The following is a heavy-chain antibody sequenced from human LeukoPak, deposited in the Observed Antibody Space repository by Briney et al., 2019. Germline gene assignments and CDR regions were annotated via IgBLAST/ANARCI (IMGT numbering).Heavy chain of an antibody. CDR2: MSAYNGKT. V-gene: IGHV1-18*01. CDR1: GYSFTSYG. J-gene: IGHJ6*03. CDR3: ARGPESPYYYYMDV. Sequence: ASVKVSCKASGYSFTSYGFNWVRQAPGQGLEWMGWMSAYNGKTNYAHSLQGRVTVTADTSTSTAYMELRSLRSEDTAVYYCARGPESPYYYYMDVWGKGTTVTVSS.